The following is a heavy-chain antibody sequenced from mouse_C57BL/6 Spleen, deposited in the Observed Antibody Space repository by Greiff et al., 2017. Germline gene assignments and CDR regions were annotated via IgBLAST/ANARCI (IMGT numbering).Heavy chain of an antibody. CDR1: GYSFTGYY. CDR2: INPSTGGT. V-gene: IGHV1-42*01. Sequence: EVKVVESGPELVKPGASVKISCKASGYSFTGYYMNWVKQSPEKSLEWIGEINPSTGGTTYNQKFKAKATLTVDKSSSTAYMQLKSLTSEDSAVYYCARVTTVVGDWYFDVWGTGTTVTVSS. J-gene: IGHJ1*03. CDR3: ARVTTVVGDWYFDV. D-gene: IGHD1-1*01.